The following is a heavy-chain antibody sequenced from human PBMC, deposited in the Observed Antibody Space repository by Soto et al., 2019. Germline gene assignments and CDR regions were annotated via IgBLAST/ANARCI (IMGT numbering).Heavy chain of an antibody. CDR1: GFTFSSYG. CDR3: ASEPQTVVTPHAFDI. D-gene: IGHD2-21*02. Sequence: GGSLRLSCAASGFTFSSYGMHWVRKAPGKGLEWVAVIWYDGSNKYYADSVKGRFTISRDNSKNTLYLQMNSLRAEDTAVYYCASEPQTVVTPHAFDIWGQGTMVTVSS. J-gene: IGHJ3*02. CDR2: IWYDGSNK. V-gene: IGHV3-33*01.